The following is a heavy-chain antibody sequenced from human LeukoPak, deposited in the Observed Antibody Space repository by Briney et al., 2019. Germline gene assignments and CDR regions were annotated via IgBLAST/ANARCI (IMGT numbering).Heavy chain of an antibody. CDR3: GRFEIVVVVAATFPHYFDY. CDR2: ITYTGST. CDR1: GGSISSYY. D-gene: IGHD2-15*01. J-gene: IGHJ4*02. V-gene: IGHV4-59*08. Sequence: SETLSLTCIISGGSISSYYWSWIGQSPGKGLEWIGYITYTGSTDYDPSLKSRVSISVDTSRNQFSLRLNSVTAADTDVYYCGRFEIVVVVAATFPHYFDYWGQGTLVTVSS.